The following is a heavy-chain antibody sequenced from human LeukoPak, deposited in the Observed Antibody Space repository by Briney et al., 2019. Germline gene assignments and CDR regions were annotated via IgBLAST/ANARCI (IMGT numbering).Heavy chain of an antibody. CDR2: ISGSGGST. D-gene: IGHD6-19*01. CDR1: GVTLSSYA. Sequence: GGSLRLSCAVSGVTLSSYAVSWVRQPRGKGLEWVSAISGSGGSTYYADSVKGRFTISRDNSKNTLYLQMNSLRAEDTAVYYCAKNTGRQWLFGYWGQGTLVTVSS. V-gene: IGHV3-23*01. J-gene: IGHJ4*02. CDR3: AKNTGRQWLFGY.